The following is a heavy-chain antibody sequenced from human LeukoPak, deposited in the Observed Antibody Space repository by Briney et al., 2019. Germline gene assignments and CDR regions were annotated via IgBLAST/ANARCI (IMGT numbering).Heavy chain of an antibody. J-gene: IGHJ3*02. Sequence: GESLKISCKGSGYSFSNYWIGWVRQMPGKGLEWMGIISPGDSDTRYNPSFQGQVTISADKSISTAYLQWSSLKASDTAMYYCARHREREAALLCAFDIWGQGTMVTVSS. D-gene: IGHD3-10*01. CDR2: ISPGDSDT. CDR1: GYSFSNYW. V-gene: IGHV5-51*01. CDR3: ARHREREAALLCAFDI.